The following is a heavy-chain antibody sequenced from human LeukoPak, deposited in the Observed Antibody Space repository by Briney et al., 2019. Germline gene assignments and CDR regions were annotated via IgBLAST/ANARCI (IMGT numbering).Heavy chain of an antibody. V-gene: IGHV3-49*04. CDR1: GFAFDDFD. CDR2: IRRRAYGGAA. Sequence: PGESLRLSCTTSGFAFDDFDMSWVRQPAGQGMEWVGFIRRRAYGGAAEYAASVKGRFIISRDASKGIAYVQMISLKTEDTAVYYCSRNGLVDFDYWGQGSRVIVSP. CDR3: SRNGLVDFDY. J-gene: IGHJ4*02.